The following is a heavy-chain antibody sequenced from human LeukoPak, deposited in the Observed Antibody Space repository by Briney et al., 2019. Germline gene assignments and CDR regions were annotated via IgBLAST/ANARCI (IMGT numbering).Heavy chain of an antibody. CDR3: AREADYGDYSLGY. Sequence: PSETLSLTCAVSSGSISSGGYSWSWLRQPPGKGLEWIGYIDHSGSTYYNPSLKSRVTISVDRSKNHCSLKLSSVTAADTAVYYCAREADYGDYSLGYWGQGTLVTVSS. CDR1: SGSISSGGYS. CDR2: IDHSGST. D-gene: IGHD4-17*01. V-gene: IGHV4-30-2*01. J-gene: IGHJ4*02.